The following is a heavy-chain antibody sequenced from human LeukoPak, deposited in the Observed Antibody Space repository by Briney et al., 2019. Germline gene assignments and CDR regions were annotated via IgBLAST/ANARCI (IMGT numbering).Heavy chain of an antibody. CDR2: IQHDSANT. J-gene: IGHJ5*01. CDR1: GFTFTNHA. D-gene: IGHD5-18*01. Sequence: PGRSLRLSCVTSGFTFTNHAMHWVRQAPGKGLEWVSGIQHDSANTGYSASVKGRFTISRDDAKRTLFLEMNGLRSDGTALYYCAKDRGTGYTYGELDSWGQGTLVSVSS. CDR3: AKDRGTGYTYGELDS. V-gene: IGHV3-9*01.